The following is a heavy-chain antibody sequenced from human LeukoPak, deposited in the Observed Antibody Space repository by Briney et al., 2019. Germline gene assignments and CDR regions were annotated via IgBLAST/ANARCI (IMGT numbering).Heavy chain of an antibody. Sequence: SETLSLTCTVSGGSISSYYWSWIRQPPGKGLEWIGYIYYDGSTNYNPSLKSRVTISVDTSKNQFSLKLSSVTAADTAVYYCARVAMAENYYDSSGYFDYWGQRTLVTVSS. V-gene: IGHV4-59*01. CDR1: GGSISSYY. CDR2: IYYDGST. D-gene: IGHD3-22*01. J-gene: IGHJ4*02. CDR3: ARVAMAENYYDSSGYFDY.